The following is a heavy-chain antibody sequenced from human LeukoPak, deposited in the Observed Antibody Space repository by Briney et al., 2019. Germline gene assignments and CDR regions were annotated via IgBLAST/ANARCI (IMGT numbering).Heavy chain of an antibody. D-gene: IGHD6-13*01. CDR2: ISAYNGNT. Sequence: PGASVKVSCKASGYTFTSYGISWVRQAPGQGLEWMGWISAYNGNTNYAQKLQGRVTMTTDTSTSTAYMELRSLRSDDTAVYYCARDTKNKAAAAPFSPFDIWGQGTMVTVSS. J-gene: IGHJ3*02. CDR3: ARDTKNKAAAAPFSPFDI. V-gene: IGHV1-18*01. CDR1: GYTFTSYG.